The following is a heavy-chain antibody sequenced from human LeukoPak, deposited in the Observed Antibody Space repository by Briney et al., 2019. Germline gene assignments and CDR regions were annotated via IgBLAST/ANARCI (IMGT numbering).Heavy chain of an antibody. CDR2: INPNSGGT. CDR1: GYIFTSYG. V-gene: IGHV1-2*02. J-gene: IGHJ4*02. D-gene: IGHD7-27*01. CDR3: ARGYGTGDFDY. Sequence: ASVKVSCKASGYIFTSYGINWVRQAPGQGLEWMGWINPNSGGTNYAQKFQGRVTMTRDTSISTAYMELSRLRSDDTAFYYCARGYGTGDFDYWGQGTLVTVSS.